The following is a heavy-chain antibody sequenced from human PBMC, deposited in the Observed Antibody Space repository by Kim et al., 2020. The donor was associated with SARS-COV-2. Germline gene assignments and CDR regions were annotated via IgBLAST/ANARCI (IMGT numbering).Heavy chain of an antibody. V-gene: IGHV1-18*04. D-gene: IGHD2-8*01. CDR3: ARGRLRADAFDI. CDR2: ISTSTGDT. Sequence: ASVKVSCKASGYTFSKFDIHWVRQTPGQGLEWVGRISTSTGDTNYAQKLQGRVSMITDTSTSTVYMELTSLRSDDTAVYYCARGRLRADAFDIRGQGTMV. J-gene: IGHJ3*02. CDR1: GYTFSKFD.